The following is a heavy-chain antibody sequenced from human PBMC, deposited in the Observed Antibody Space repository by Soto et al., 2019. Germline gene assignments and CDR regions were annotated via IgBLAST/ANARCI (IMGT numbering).Heavy chain of an antibody. Sequence: ASVKVSCKASGYTFTSYYMHWVRQAPGQGLEWMGIINPSGGSTSYAQKFQGRVTMTRDTSTSTVYMELSSLRSEDTAVYYCARVDSYDSSGYYSNGGHFDYWGQGTLVTVSS. CDR1: GYTFTSYY. CDR2: INPSGGST. J-gene: IGHJ4*02. V-gene: IGHV1-46*01. CDR3: ARVDSYDSSGYYSNGGHFDY. D-gene: IGHD3-22*01.